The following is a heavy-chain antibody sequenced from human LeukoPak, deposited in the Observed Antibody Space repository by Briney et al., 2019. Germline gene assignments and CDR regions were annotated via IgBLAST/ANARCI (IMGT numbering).Heavy chain of an antibody. CDR1: GFTFSSYG. D-gene: IGHD3-10*01. CDR3: AKDQDPHSYGSGSYAPFDY. V-gene: IGHV3-30*18. J-gene: IGHJ4*01. Sequence: GRSLRLSCAASGFTFSSYGMHWVRQAPGKGLEWVAVISYDGSNKYYADSVKGRFTISRDNSKNTLYLQINSLGADDTAVYYCAKDQDPHSYGSGSYAPFDYWGQGTLVTVSS. CDR2: ISYDGSNK.